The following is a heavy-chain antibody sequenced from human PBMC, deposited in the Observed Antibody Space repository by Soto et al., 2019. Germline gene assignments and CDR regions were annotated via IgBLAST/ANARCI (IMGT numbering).Heavy chain of an antibody. CDR2: ITGSGGGA. CDR3: AKTVGCTNGICYSESYYFYMGV. V-gene: IGHV3-23*04. J-gene: IGHJ6*03. Sequence: EVQLVESGGGLVQPGGSLRLSCAASGFTFSNYAMTWVRQAPGKGLEWVSVITGSGGGASYAESVKGRCAISRDNSENTLYQQIDRLGAEDTAVYYCAKTVGCTNGICYSESYYFYMGVGGKGTTVTVSS. D-gene: IGHD2-8*01. CDR1: GFTFSNYA.